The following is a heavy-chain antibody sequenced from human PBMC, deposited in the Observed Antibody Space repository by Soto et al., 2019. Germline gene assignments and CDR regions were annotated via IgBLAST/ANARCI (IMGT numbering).Heavy chain of an antibody. CDR1: GFTFRNHG. D-gene: IGHD2-2*01. V-gene: IGHV3-33*01. Sequence: QVQLVESGGGVVQPGRSLRLSCAASGFTFRNHGMHWVRQAPGKGLEWLAVIWYDGSDEYYAESVKGRFTISRDNSKNTLYLHMNSLRGEDTAVYYCARDVGWPAARFDFWGQGSLVTVSA. CDR2: IWYDGSDE. CDR3: ARDVGWPAARFDF. J-gene: IGHJ5*01.